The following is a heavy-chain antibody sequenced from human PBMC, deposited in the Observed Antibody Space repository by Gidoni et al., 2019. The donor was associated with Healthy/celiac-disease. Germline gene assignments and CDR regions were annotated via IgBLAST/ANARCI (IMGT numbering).Heavy chain of an antibody. D-gene: IGHD3-10*01. CDR2: INPSGGST. CDR3: ARGQRITMVRGVFDY. V-gene: IGHV1-46*01. J-gene: IGHJ4*02. Sequence: QVQLVQSGAEVKKPGASVKVSCKASGYTFTSYYMHWVRQAPGQGLEWMGIINPSGGSTSYAQKFQGRVTMTRDTSTSTVYMELSSLRSEDTAVYYCARGQRITMVRGVFDYWGQGTLVTVSS. CDR1: GYTFTSYY.